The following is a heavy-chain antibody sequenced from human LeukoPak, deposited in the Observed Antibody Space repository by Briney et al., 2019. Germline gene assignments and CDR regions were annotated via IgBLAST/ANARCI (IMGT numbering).Heavy chain of an antibody. J-gene: IGHJ4*02. CDR2: VYSSGVG. V-gene: IGHV4-4*07. Sequence: ASETLSLTCTVSGGSITGYYWNWIRQPAAQGLEWLGRVYSSGVGNYNPSLTSRVTMSVDTSKNQFSLKLTSLTAADTAVYYCAREEFLHEIDSSGYFVYWGQGTLVTVSS. CDR1: GGSITGYY. D-gene: IGHD3-22*01. CDR3: AREEFLHEIDSSGYFVY.